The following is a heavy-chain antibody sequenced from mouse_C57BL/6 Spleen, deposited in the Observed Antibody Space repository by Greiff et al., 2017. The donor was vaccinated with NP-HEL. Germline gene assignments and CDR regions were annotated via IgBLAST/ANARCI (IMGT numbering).Heavy chain of an antibody. CDR2: IDPANGNT. V-gene: IGHV14-3*01. Sequence: VQLKESVAELVRPGASVKLSCTASGFNIKNTYMHWVKQRPEQGLEWIGRIDPANGNTKYDPKFQGKATITADTSSTTAYLQLISRTSEDTAIYYCAAIYYGYDGAMDYWGQGTSVTVSS. CDR3: AAIYYGYDGAMDY. D-gene: IGHD2-2*01. J-gene: IGHJ4*01. CDR1: GFNIKNTY.